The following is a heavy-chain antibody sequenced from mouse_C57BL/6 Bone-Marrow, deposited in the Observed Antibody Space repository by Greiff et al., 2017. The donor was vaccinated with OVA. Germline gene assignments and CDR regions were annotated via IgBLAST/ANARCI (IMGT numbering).Heavy chain of an antibody. D-gene: IGHD2-3*01. CDR1: GFTFSDYY. J-gene: IGHJ4*01. Sequence: EVKLVESGGGLVQPGGSLKLSCAASGFTFSDYYMYWVRQTPEKRLEWVAYISNGGGSTYYPDTVKGRFTISRDNAKNTLYLQMSRLKSEDTAMYYCARKGDGYYVDYAMDYWGQGTSVTVSS. CDR2: ISNGGGST. V-gene: IGHV5-12*01. CDR3: ARKGDGYYVDYAMDY.